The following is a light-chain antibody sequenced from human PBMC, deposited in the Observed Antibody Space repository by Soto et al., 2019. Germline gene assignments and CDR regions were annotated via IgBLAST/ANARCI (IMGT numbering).Light chain of an antibody. Sequence: DIVMTQSPDSLAVSLGERATINCKSSQSVLYSSNNKNYLAWYQQKPGQPPKLLMYWASTRESGVPDRFSGSGSGTDFTLTISSLQAEDVAVYYCQQYYSTPPAFGGGPKVEIK. J-gene: IGKJ4*01. V-gene: IGKV4-1*01. CDR3: QQYYSTPPA. CDR2: WAS. CDR1: QSVLYSSNNKNY.